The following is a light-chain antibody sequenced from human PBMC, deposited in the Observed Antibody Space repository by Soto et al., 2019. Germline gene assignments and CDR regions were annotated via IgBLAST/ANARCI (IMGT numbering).Light chain of an antibody. J-gene: IGLJ1*01. CDR1: SSDIGGYDY. Sequence: QSALTQPPSASGSPGQSVTISCTGTSSDIGGYDYVSWYQQHPGKAPKVMIYEVTKRPSGVPGRFSGSKSGYTASLTISGLQAEDEADYYCCSYVGATTYVFGTGTKLTVL. CDR3: CSYVGATTYV. CDR2: EVT. V-gene: IGLV2-8*01.